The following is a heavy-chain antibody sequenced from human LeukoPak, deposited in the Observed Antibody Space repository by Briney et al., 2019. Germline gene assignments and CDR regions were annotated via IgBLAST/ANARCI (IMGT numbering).Heavy chain of an antibody. CDR3: VRDCASDCSIKGHYFFDL. CDR2: MNPNSGNT. J-gene: IGHJ2*01. CDR1: GYTFTSYD. Sequence: ASVKVSCKASGYTFTSYDINWVRQAPGQGLEWMGWMNPNSGNTGYAQKFQGRVTMTRNTSISTAYMELSSLRSEDTAVYYCVRDCASDCSIKGHYFFDLWGRGTLVTVSS. D-gene: IGHD2-21*02. V-gene: IGHV1-8*01.